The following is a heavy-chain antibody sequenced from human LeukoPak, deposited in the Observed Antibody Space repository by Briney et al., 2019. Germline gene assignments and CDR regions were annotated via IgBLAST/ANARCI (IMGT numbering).Heavy chain of an antibody. CDR1: GYTFSSYG. Sequence: GASVKVSCKASGYTFSSYGISWVRQAPGQGLEWMGWISGYNGNTDYAQNLRGRVTMTTDTSTSTAYMELRSPRSDDTAVYYCARDSVDGSGTYYSESPDYWGQGTLVTVSS. D-gene: IGHD3-10*01. V-gene: IGHV1-18*01. J-gene: IGHJ4*02. CDR2: ISGYNGNT. CDR3: ARDSVDGSGTYYSESPDY.